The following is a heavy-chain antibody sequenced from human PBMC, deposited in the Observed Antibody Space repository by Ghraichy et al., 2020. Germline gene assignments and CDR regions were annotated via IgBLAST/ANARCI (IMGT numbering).Heavy chain of an antibody. CDR1: GFTFSSYS. D-gene: IGHD6-13*01. Sequence: GGSLRLSCAASGFTFSSYSMKWVRQAPGKGLEWVSYISSSSTTIYYADSVKGRFTISRDNAKNSLYLQMNSLRDEDTAVYYCARAIAGVPYYYYGMDVWGQGTTVTVSS. J-gene: IGHJ6*02. V-gene: IGHV3-48*02. CDR2: ISSSSTTI. CDR3: ARAIAGVPYYYYGMDV.